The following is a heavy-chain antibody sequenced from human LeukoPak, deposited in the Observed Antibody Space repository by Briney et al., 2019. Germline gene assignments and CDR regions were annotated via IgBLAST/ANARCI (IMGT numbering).Heavy chain of an antibody. CDR3: GRISSTYAFDI. CDR1: GFTFSTYS. J-gene: IGHJ3*02. Sequence: GGSLRLSCAASGFTFSTYSMNWVRQAPGKGLEWVSSISSNSTYIYYADSVKGRFTISRDNAKNSLYLQMNSLRAEDTAVYYCGRISSTYAFDIWAQGTMVTVSS. V-gene: IGHV3-21*01. CDR2: ISSNSTYI. D-gene: IGHD2-2*01.